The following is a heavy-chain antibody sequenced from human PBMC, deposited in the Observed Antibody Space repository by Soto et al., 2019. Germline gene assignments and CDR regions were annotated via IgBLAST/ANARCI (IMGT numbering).Heavy chain of an antibody. J-gene: IGHJ4*02. CDR1: GLTFSTFA. V-gene: IGHV3-23*01. Sequence: GSLRLSCAASGLTFSTFAMSWGRQAPGKGLERVSGISGSGKSTFYADSVKGRFIISRDNSRNTLYLQINSLRAEDTAVYYCANYGSGEFYWGQGALVTVSS. D-gene: IGHD3-10*01. CDR2: ISGSGKST. CDR3: ANYGSGEFY.